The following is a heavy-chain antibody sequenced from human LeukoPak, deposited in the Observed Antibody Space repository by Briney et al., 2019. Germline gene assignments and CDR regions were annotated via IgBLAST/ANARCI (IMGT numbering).Heavy chain of an antibody. Sequence: PSETLSLTCTVSGGSVSSSSYYWGWIRQPPGKGLEWIGSVYYSGSTYYNPSLKSRVTISVDTSKNQFSLKMSSVTAADTTLFYCARHRGGSSPSVFDSWGQRTLVTVSS. CDR3: ARHRGGSSPSVFDS. V-gene: IGHV4-39*01. J-gene: IGHJ4*02. D-gene: IGHD2-15*01. CDR1: GGSVSSSSYY. CDR2: VYYSGST.